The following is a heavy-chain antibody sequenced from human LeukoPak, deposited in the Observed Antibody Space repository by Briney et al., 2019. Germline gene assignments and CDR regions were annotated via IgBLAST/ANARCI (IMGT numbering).Heavy chain of an antibody. V-gene: IGHV3-53*01. CDR1: GFTVSSSY. J-gene: IGHJ4*02. CDR2: IYTGGST. D-gene: IGHD2/OR15-2a*01. CDR3: VRDANKKNYFDC. Sequence: QPGGSLRLSCAASGFTVSSSYMNCVRQAPGKGLEWVSVIYTGGSTCYADSVKGRFTISRDNSKNTLYLQMNSLRAEDTAVYYCVRDANKKNYFDCWGQGTLVTVSS.